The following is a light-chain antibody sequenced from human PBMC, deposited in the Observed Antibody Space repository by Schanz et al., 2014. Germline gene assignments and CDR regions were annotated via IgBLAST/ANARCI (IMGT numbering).Light chain of an antibody. V-gene: IGKV1-39*01. J-gene: IGKJ4*01. CDR1: QNIYIY. CDR3: QQATGFPPT. Sequence: DIQMTQSPSSLSASVGDRVTITCRASQNIYIYLNWYQQKPGKAPKLLIYAASNLQSGVPSRFSGSGSGTDFTLTISSLQPEDFATYYCQQATGFPPTFGGGTKVEIK. CDR2: AAS.